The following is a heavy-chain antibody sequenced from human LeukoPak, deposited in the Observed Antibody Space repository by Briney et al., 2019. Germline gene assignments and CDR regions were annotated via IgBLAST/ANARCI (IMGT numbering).Heavy chain of an antibody. J-gene: IGHJ4*02. Sequence: GGSLTLSCAASGFTFSSYAMSWLRQAPXXXXEWVSGISGSGGSTYYADSVKGRFTISRDNSKNTLYLQRNSLRAEDTAVYYCAKVKTIYLPTPSWWDYWGQGTLVTVSS. CDR3: AKVKTIYLPTPSWWDY. CDR2: ISGSGGST. CDR1: GFTFSSYA. D-gene: IGHD2-15*01. V-gene: IGHV3-23*01.